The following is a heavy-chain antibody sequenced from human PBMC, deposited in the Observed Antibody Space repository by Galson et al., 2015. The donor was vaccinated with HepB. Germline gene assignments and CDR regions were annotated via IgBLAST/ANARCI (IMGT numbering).Heavy chain of an antibody. Sequence: SLRLSCAASGFTFSRYSMNWVRQAPGKGLEWVSSISSSSSYIYYADSVKGRFTISRDNAKNSLYLQMNSLRAEDTAVYYCARGSYDFWSGYYGRFDPWGQGTLVTVSS. J-gene: IGHJ5*02. CDR2: ISSSSSYI. CDR1: GFTFSRYS. CDR3: ARGSYDFWSGYYGRFDP. V-gene: IGHV3-21*01. D-gene: IGHD3-3*01.